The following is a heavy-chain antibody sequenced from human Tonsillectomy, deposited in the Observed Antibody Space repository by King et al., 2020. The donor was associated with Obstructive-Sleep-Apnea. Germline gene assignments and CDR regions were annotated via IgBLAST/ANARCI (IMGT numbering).Heavy chain of an antibody. CDR3: VRGPSDFWSGSDYYYGMDV. CDR1: GGSVSSGSYY. D-gene: IGHD3-3*01. CDR2: IYYSGST. V-gene: IGHV4-61*01. J-gene: IGHJ6*02. Sequence: VQLQESGPGLVKPSETLSLTCTVSGGSVSSGSYYWSWIRQPPGKGLEWIGYIYYSGSTNYNPSLKSRVTISVDTSKNQFSLKLSSVTAADTAVYYCVRGPSDFWSGSDYYYGMDVWGQGTTVTVSS.